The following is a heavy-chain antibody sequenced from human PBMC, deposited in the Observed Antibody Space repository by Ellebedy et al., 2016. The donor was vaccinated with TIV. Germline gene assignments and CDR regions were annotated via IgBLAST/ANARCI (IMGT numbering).Heavy chain of an antibody. CDR2: ISSSSSTI. V-gene: IGHV3-48*01. D-gene: IGHD3-22*01. Sequence: GESLKISCAASGFTFSSYSMNWVRQAPGKGLEWVSYISSSSSTIYYADSVKGRFTISRDNSKNTLYLQMNSLRAEDTAVYYCAKEADSSGYYHYFDYWGQGTLVTVSS. CDR3: AKEADSSGYYHYFDY. CDR1: GFTFSSYS. J-gene: IGHJ4*02.